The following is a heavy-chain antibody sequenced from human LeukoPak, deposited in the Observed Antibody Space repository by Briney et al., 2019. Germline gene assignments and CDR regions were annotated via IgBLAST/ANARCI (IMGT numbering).Heavy chain of an antibody. CDR1: GYTFTGFY. Sequence: ASVKVSCKASGYTFTGFYMQWVRQAPGQGLEWMGWINPNSGGTNYAQKFQGRVTMTRDTSITTAYMELSRLRSDDTAVYYCARSSWGDYSSTWYNYWGQGTLVTVSS. CDR3: ARSSWGDYSSTWYNY. CDR2: INPNSGGT. V-gene: IGHV1-2*02. J-gene: IGHJ4*02. D-gene: IGHD6-13*01.